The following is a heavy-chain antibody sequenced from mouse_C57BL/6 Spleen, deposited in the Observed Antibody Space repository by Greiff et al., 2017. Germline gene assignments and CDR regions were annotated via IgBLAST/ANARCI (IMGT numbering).Heavy chain of an antibody. CDR1: GYTFTGYW. J-gene: IGHJ4*01. D-gene: IGHD2-4*01. Sequence: VQLQQSGAELMKPGASVKLSCKATGYTFTGYWIEWVKQRPGHGLEWIGEILPGSGSTNYNEKFKGKATFTADTSSNTAYMQLSSLTTVDSAISYCARHIYYDYHYYAMDYWGQGTSVTVSA. CDR2: ILPGSGST. CDR3: ARHIYYDYHYYAMDY. V-gene: IGHV1-9*01.